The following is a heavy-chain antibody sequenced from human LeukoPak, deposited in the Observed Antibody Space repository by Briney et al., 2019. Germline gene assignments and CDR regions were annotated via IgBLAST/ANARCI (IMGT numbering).Heavy chain of an antibody. CDR2: ISYDGSNK. D-gene: IGHD5-18*01. CDR3: AKEFGLSDTAMV. Sequence: PGGSLRLSCAASGFTFSSYGMHWVRQAPGKGLEWVAVISYDGSNKYYADSVKGRFTISRDNSKNTLYLQMNSLRAEDTAVYYCAKEFGLSDTAMVWGQGTLVTVSS. V-gene: IGHV3-30*18. CDR1: GFTFSSYG. J-gene: IGHJ4*02.